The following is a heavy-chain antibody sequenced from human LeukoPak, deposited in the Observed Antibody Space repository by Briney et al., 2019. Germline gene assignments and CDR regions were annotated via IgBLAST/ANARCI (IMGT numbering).Heavy chain of an antibody. J-gene: IGHJ4*02. Sequence: SETLSLTCAVYGGSFSGYYWSGVRQPPGKGLEWIVEINHSGATNYDPYLKSPVTISVDASKNQFSLKLTSVTAADTAAYFCARGVSVSTRPWRSNSFDYWGPGILVTVSS. D-gene: IGHD6-6*01. CDR3: ARGVSVSTRPWRSNSFDY. CDR1: GGSFSGYY. CDR2: INHSGAT. V-gene: IGHV4-34*01.